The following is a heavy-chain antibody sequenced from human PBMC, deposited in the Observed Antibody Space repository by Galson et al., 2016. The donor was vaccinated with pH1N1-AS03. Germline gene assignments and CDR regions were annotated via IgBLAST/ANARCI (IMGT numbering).Heavy chain of an antibody. V-gene: IGHV2-5*02. CDR3: VHRHGYYGSGSYGEVDP. Sequence: ALVKPTQTLTLTCTFSGFSLSTSGVGVGWIRQPPGKALEWLALIYWDDDKRYSPSLTSRLTITKDTSKNQVVLTMTNMDPVDTATYYCVHRHGYYGSGSYGEVDPWGQGTLVTVSS. J-gene: IGHJ5*02. CDR1: GFSLSTSGVG. D-gene: IGHD3-10*01. CDR2: IYWDDDK.